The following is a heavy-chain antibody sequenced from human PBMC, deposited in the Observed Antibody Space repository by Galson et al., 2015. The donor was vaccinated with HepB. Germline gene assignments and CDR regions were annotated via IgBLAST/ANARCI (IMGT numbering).Heavy chain of an antibody. CDR1: GFIFRHHA. D-gene: IGHD3-3*01. CDR2: INGRGSPR. V-gene: IGHV3-23*01. Sequence: SLRLSCAGSGFIFRHHAMAWIRQAPGKGLEWVSGINGRGSPRSYSDAVKGRFSISRDYSKDTVFLQMDNLRAEDTAVDYCVKEGSCFGGDWFDPWGQGALVTVS. CDR3: VKEGSCFGGDWFDP. J-gene: IGHJ5*02.